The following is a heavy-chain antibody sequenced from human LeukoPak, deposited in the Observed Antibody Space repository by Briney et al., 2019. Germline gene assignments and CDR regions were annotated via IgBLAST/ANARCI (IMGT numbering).Heavy chain of an antibody. CDR2: IYYSGST. J-gene: IGHJ4*02. D-gene: IGHD3-16*01. Sequence: SETLSLTCTVPGGSISSTGYYWGGVRQPPGKGLEWIGSIYYSGSTYYSPSLKSRVTISVDTSKDHFSLRLSSVTAADTAVYYCARHSRNTFGVGVLPYYFDYWGQGTLVTVSS. CDR1: GGSISSTGYY. CDR3: ARHSRNTFGVGVLPYYFDY. V-gene: IGHV4-39*01.